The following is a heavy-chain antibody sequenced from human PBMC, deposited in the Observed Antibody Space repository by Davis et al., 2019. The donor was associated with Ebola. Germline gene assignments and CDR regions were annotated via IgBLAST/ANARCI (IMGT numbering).Heavy chain of an antibody. Sequence: GGSLRLSCVVSGFIVSDKYMSWVRQAPGKGLEWVSTLGTSADTYYADSVKGRFTISRDNSKNTLHLQMNSLRVEDTAIYYCAKDTSNIWFDIWGQGTNVTVSS. D-gene: IGHD1-26*01. CDR2: LGTSADT. CDR3: AKDTSNIWFDI. J-gene: IGHJ3*02. CDR1: GFIVSDKY. V-gene: IGHV3-53*01.